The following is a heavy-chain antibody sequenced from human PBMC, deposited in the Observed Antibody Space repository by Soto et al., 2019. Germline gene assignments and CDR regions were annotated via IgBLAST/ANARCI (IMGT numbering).Heavy chain of an antibody. Sequence: ASVKVSCKASGYTFTTYAMHWVRQAPGQRLEWMGWINAGNGNTKYSQKFQGRVTITRDTSANTAYMELSSLRSEDTAVYYCARDRGALGYCSGGSCYSSHDVFDIWGQGTMVTVSS. CDR1: GYTFTTYA. V-gene: IGHV1-3*01. CDR2: INAGNGNT. CDR3: ARDRGALGYCSGGSCYSSHDVFDI. D-gene: IGHD2-15*01. J-gene: IGHJ3*02.